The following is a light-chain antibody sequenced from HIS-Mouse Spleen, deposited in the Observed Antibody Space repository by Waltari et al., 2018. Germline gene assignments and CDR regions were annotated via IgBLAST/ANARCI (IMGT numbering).Light chain of an antibody. J-gene: IGLJ3*02. CDR1: VLAKKY. Sequence: SYELTQPSSVSVSPGQTARITCSGDVLAKKYARWFQQKPGQAPVLVIYKDSERPSGIPELFSGSSSGTTVTLTISGAQVEDEADYYCYSAADNNLGVFGGGTKLTVL. V-gene: IGLV3-27*01. CDR2: KDS. CDR3: YSAADNNLGV.